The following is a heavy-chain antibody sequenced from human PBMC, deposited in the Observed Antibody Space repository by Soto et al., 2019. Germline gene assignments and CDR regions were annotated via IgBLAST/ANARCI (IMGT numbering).Heavy chain of an antibody. J-gene: IGHJ6*02. CDR1: GGTFSSYA. D-gene: IGHD3-3*01. Sequence: GASVKVSCKASGGTFSSYAISWVRQAPGQGLEWMGGIIPIFGTANYAQKFQGRVTITADESTSTAYMELSSLRSEDTAVYYCARGVPLRVEVVLVMDVWGQGTTVTVSS. V-gene: IGHV1-69*13. CDR2: IIPIFGTA. CDR3: ARGVPLRVEVVLVMDV.